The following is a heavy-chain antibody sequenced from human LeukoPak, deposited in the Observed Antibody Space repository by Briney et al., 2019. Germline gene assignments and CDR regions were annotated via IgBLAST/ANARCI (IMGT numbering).Heavy chain of an antibody. Sequence: QPGRSLRLSCAASGFTFSSYGMHWVRQAPGKGLEWVAVISYDGSNKYYADSVKGRFTISRDNSKNTLYLQMNSLRAEDTAVYYCAKDLRYYDSSGYYYWGQGTLVTVSS. CDR1: GFTFSSYG. CDR3: AKDLRYYDSSGYYY. J-gene: IGHJ4*02. V-gene: IGHV3-30*18. D-gene: IGHD3-22*01. CDR2: ISYDGSNK.